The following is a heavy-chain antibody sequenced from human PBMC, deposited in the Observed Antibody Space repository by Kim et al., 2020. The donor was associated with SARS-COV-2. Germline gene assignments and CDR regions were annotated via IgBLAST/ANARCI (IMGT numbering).Heavy chain of an antibody. Sequence: APQFTGRVTMTRDTSTSTVYMELSSLRSEDTAVYYCAREGGGNSRFGCDYWGQGTLVTVSS. J-gene: IGHJ4*02. V-gene: IGHV1-46*01. D-gene: IGHD2-21*02. CDR3: AREGGGNSRFGCDY.